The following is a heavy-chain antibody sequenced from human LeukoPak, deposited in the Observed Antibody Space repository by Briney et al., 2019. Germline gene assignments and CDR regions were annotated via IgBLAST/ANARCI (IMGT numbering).Heavy chain of an antibody. V-gene: IGHV3-11*06. CDR3: ARDGRMTTVTPDCDY. CDR1: GFTFSDYY. CDR2: ISSSSSYT. Sequence: AVSLRLSCAASGFTFSDYYMSWIRQAPGKGLEWVSYISSSSSYTNYEDSVKGRFTIYRDNAKTSLYLQMNSLRAEDTAVYYCARDGRMTTVTPDCDYWGQGTLVTVSS. J-gene: IGHJ4*02. D-gene: IGHD4-17*01.